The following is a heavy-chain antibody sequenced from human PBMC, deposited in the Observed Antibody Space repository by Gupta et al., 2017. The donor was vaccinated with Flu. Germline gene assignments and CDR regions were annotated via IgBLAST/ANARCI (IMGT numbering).Heavy chain of an antibody. D-gene: IGHD1-14*01. CDR2: IYTSEST. CDR3: ARXGGAGGQPTWFDP. CDR1: GGSISSGIYY. Sequence: QLQLQESGPGLVKPSQTLSLVCSVSGGSISSGIYYWSWIRQPAGKGLEWIGRIYTSESTNYNPSLKSRVTMSLDKSKNQFSLRLTSVTAADXAXYYCARXGGAGGQPTWFDPWGPGTLVPVSS. V-gene: IGHV4-61*02. J-gene: IGHJ5*02.